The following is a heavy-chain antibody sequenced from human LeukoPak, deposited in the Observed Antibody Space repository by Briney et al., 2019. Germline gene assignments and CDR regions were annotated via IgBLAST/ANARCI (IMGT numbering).Heavy chain of an antibody. V-gene: IGHV3-7*01. CDR3: ARDIGYSGNWFDP. J-gene: IGHJ5*02. Sequence: PGGSLRLSCAASGITFSNYWMSWVRQAPGKGLEWVANIKPDGSERYYVDSVKGRFTISRDNAKNSLYLQMSSLRAEDTAVCYCARDIGYSGNWFDPWGQGTLVTVSS. CDR1: GITFSNYW. CDR2: IKPDGSER. D-gene: IGHD2-15*01.